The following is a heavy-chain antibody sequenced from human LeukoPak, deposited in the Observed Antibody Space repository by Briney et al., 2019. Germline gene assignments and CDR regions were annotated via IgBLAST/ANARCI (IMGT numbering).Heavy chain of an antibody. D-gene: IGHD3-10*01. J-gene: IGHJ4*02. V-gene: IGHV3-23*01. CDR1: GFTFSSYA. CDR3: AKSRFQLRVVRGVTDY. CDR2: ISGSGGST. Sequence: PGGSLRLSCAASGFTFSSYAMSWVRQALGKGLEWASAISGSGGSTYYADSVKGRFTISRDNSKNTLYLQMNSLRAEDTAVYYCAKSRFQLRVVRGVTDYWGQGTLVTVSS.